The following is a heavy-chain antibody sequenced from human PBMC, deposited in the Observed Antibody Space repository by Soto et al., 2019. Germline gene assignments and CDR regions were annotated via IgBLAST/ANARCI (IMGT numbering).Heavy chain of an antibody. V-gene: IGHV4-34*01. CDR1: SGSFSNYY. D-gene: IGHD3-10*01. CDR2: INQSGST. Sequence: SETLSLTCAVYSGSFSNYYWSWIRQPPGKGLEWIGEINQSGSTNYNPSLKSRVTISVDTSKNQFSLKLSSVTAADTAVYFCARGYYYDLGSSFPYWGQGTLVTVSS. CDR3: ARGYYYDLGSSFPY. J-gene: IGHJ4*02.